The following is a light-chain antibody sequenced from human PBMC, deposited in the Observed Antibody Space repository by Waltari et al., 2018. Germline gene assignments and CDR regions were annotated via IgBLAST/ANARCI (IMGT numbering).Light chain of an antibody. V-gene: IGLV4-69*01. Sequence: QLVLTQSPSASASLGTSVKLTSTLRTGHSSNTIAWHHQQPEKGPRYLMKVNSDGSHSKGDEIPDRFSGSSSGAERYLTISSLQSEDEADYYCQTGGHGTWVFGGGTKLTVL. CDR2: VNSDGSH. CDR1: TGHSSNT. CDR3: QTGGHGTWV. J-gene: IGLJ3*02.